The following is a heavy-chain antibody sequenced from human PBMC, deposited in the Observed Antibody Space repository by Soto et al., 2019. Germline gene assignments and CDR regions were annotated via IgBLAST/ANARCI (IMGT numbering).Heavy chain of an antibody. CDR1: GGTFSSYA. Sequence: SVKVSCKASGGTFSSYAISWVRQAPGQGLEWMGGIIPIFGTANYAQKFQGRVTITADESTSTAYMELSSLRSEDTAVYYCARDGPIPHYDILTGYPYWGQGTLVTVSS. D-gene: IGHD3-9*01. CDR3: ARDGPIPHYDILTGYPY. V-gene: IGHV1-69*13. J-gene: IGHJ4*02. CDR2: IIPIFGTA.